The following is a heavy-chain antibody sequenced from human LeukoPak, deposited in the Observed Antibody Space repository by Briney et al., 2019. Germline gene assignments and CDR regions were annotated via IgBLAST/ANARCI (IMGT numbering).Heavy chain of an antibody. CDR1: GFTFSSYW. Sequence: QPGGSLRLSCAASGFTFSSYWMHWVRQAPGKGLVWVSRINSDGSSTSYADSVKGRFTISRDNAKNTLYLQMNSLRAEDTAVYYCARASGIDWYFDLCGPNTLVTVSS. CDR3: ARASGIDWYFDL. D-gene: IGHD1-26*01. V-gene: IGHV3-74*01. CDR2: INSDGSST. J-gene: IGHJ2*01.